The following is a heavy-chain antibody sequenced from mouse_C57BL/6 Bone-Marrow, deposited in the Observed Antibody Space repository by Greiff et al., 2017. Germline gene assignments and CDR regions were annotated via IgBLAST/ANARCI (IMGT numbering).Heavy chain of an antibody. D-gene: IGHD2-1*01. CDR2: INPNNGGT. Sequence: VQLQQSGPELVKPGASVKIPCKASGYTFTDYNMDWVKQSHGKSLEWIGDINPNNGGTIYNQKFKGKATLTVDKSSSTAYMELRSLPSEDTAVYYCARRERNLLWSYFDYWGQGTTLTVSS. V-gene: IGHV1-18*01. J-gene: IGHJ2*01. CDR3: ARRERNLLWSYFDY. CDR1: GYTFTDYN.